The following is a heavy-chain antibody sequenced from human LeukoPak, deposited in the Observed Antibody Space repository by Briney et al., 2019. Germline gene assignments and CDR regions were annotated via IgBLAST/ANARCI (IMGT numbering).Heavy chain of an antibody. CDR3: ASGITIFGVVIS. CDR2: ISYDGSNK. D-gene: IGHD3-3*01. Sequence: PGGSLRLSCAASGFTFSSYAMHWVRQAPGKGLEWVAVISYDGSNKYYADSVKGRFTISRDNSKNTLYLQMNSLRAEDTALYYCASGITIFGVVISWGQGTLVTVSS. CDR1: GFTFSSYA. V-gene: IGHV3-30*04. J-gene: IGHJ5*02.